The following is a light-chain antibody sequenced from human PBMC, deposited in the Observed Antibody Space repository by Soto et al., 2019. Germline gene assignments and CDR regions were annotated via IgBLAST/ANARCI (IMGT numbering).Light chain of an antibody. CDR3: QRYGGSPPYT. CDR1: QSISSN. J-gene: IGKJ2*01. CDR2: GAS. V-gene: IGKV3-15*01. Sequence: EIVMTQSPATLSVSPGERATLSCRASQSISSNLAWYQQKPGQAPRLLIYGASTRATGIPARFSGSGSGTDFTLTISRLEPEDFAVYYCQRYGGSPPYTFGQGTKLEI.